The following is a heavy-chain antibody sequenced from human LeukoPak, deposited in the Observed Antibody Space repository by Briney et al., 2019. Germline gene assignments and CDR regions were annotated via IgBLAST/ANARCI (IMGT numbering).Heavy chain of an antibody. CDR1: GFTFSSYS. Sequence: GGSLRLSCAASGFTFSSYSMNWVRQAPGKGLEWVSSISSSSSYIYYADSVKGRFTISRDNAKNSLYLQMNSLRAEDTAVYYCARDHIAAAGTPLDVWGKGTTVTVSS. V-gene: IGHV3-21*01. CDR2: ISSSSSYI. J-gene: IGHJ6*04. D-gene: IGHD6-13*01. CDR3: ARDHIAAAGTPLDV.